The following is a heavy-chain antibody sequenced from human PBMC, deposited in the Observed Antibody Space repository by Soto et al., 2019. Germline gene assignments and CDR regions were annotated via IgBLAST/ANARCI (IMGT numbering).Heavy chain of an antibody. Sequence: PGGSLSLSCAASGFTFSSYAMSWVRQAPGKGLEWVSAISGSGGSTYYADSVKGRFTISRDNSKNTLYLQMDSLRAEDTAVYYCARELVVGPAEYFQHWGQGTRVTVSS. V-gene: IGHV3-23*01. CDR2: ISGSGGST. J-gene: IGHJ1*01. CDR3: ARELVVGPAEYFQH. D-gene: IGHD3-22*01. CDR1: GFTFSSYA.